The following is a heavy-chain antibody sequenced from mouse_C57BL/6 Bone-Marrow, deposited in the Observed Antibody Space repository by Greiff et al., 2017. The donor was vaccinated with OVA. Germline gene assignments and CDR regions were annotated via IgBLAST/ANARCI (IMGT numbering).Heavy chain of an antibody. CDR3: SSLYYYGSYYAMDY. V-gene: IGHV3-6*01. CDR2: ISYDGSN. D-gene: IGHD1-1*01. Sequence: ESGPGLVKPSQSLSLTCSVTGYSITSGYYWNWLRQFPGNKLEWMGYISYDGSNNYNPSLKNRISITRDTSKNQFFLKLNSVTTEDTATYYCSSLYYYGSYYAMDYWGQGTSVTVSS. J-gene: IGHJ4*01. CDR1: GYSITSGYY.